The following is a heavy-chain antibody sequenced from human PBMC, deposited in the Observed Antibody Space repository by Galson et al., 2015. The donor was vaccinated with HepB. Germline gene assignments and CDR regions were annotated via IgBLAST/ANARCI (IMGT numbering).Heavy chain of an antibody. CDR1: GDTLSDLS. V-gene: IGHV1-24*01. Sequence: SVKVSCKVSGDTLSDLSIHWVKQAPGKGLEWMGGFEPEAGRTIYAQNFQGRVTMTEDTSIETAYMELSNLTPNDTAVYFCATAKAEQWLVHYFDYWGQGILVTVSS. CDR2: FEPEAGRT. J-gene: IGHJ4*02. D-gene: IGHD6-19*01. CDR3: ATAKAEQWLVHYFDY.